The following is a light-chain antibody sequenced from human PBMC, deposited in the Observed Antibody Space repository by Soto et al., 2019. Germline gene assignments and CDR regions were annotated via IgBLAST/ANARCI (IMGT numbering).Light chain of an antibody. Sequence: EIVMTQSPATLSVSPGERATLSCRASQSVSSNLAWYQQKPGQAPRLLIYGASTRATGIPARFSGSGSGTDFTLTISSLQSEDFAVYYCQQHNNWPFTFGGGTKVEIK. V-gene: IGKV3-15*01. CDR2: GAS. J-gene: IGKJ4*01. CDR1: QSVSSN. CDR3: QQHNNWPFT.